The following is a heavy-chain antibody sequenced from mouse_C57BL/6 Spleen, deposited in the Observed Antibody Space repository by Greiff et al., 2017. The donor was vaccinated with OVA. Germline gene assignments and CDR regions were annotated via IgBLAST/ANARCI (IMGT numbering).Heavy chain of an antibody. J-gene: IGHJ1*03. CDR2: IDPSDSYT. V-gene: IGHV1-69*01. D-gene: IGHD1-1*01. CDR1: GYTFTSYW. Sequence: VKLVESGAELVMPGASVKLSCKASGYTFTSYWMHWVKQRPGQGLEWIGEIDPSDSYTNYNQKFKGKSTLTVDKSSSTAYMQLSSLTSEDSAVYYCARGITTVVPYWYFDVWGTGTTVTVSS. CDR3: ARGITTVVPYWYFDV.